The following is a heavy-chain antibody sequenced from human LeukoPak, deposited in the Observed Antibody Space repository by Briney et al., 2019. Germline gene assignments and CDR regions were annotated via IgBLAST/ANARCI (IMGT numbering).Heavy chain of an antibody. CDR3: ARARRGYVRLDY. CDR1: GASFSGYY. V-gene: IGHV4-34*01. CDR2: INHSGST. J-gene: IGHJ4*02. Sequence: SETLSLTCAVSGASFSGYYWTWIRQSPGKGLEWIGEINHSGSTNYNPSLMRRVTMSADTSKNQFSLSLTAVTAADTAVYYCARARRGYVRLDYWGQGTLVTVSS. D-gene: IGHD5-12*01.